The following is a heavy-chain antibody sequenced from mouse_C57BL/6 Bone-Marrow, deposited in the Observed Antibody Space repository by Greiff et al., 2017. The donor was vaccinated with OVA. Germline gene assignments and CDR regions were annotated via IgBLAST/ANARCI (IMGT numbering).Heavy chain of an antibody. V-gene: IGHV14-4*01. CDR2: IDPENGDT. Sequence: EVQLKESGAELVRPGASVKLSCTASGFNIKDDYMHWVKQRPEQGLEWIGWIDPENGDTEYASKFQGKATITADTSSNTAYLQLSSLTSEDTAVYYCTFYYYGSRKDYAMDYWGQGTSVTVSS. CDR3: TFYYYGSRKDYAMDY. D-gene: IGHD1-1*01. CDR1: GFNIKDDY. J-gene: IGHJ4*01.